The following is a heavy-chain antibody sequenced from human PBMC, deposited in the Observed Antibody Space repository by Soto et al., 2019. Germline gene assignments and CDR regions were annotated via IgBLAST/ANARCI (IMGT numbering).Heavy chain of an antibody. CDR3: ARWYYYDSSGYAFDI. Sequence: QVQLVESGGGVVQPGRSLRLSCAASGFTFSSYAMHWVRQAPGKGLEWVAVISYDGSNKYYADSVKGRFTISRDNSKNTLYLQMNSLRAADTAVYYCARWYYYDSSGYAFDIWGQGTMVTVSS. CDR1: GFTFSSYA. CDR2: ISYDGSNK. D-gene: IGHD3-22*01. J-gene: IGHJ3*02. V-gene: IGHV3-30-3*01.